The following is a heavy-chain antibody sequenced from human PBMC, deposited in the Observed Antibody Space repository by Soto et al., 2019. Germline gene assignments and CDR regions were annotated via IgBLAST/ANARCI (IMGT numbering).Heavy chain of an antibody. CDR1: GFTFSSYG. D-gene: IGHD3-10*01. V-gene: IGHV3-33*01. Sequence: GGSLRLSCAASGFTFSSYGMHWVRQAPGKGLEWVAVIWYDGSNKYYADSVKGRFTISRDNSKNTLYLQMNSLRAEDTAVYYCARDPHFRAATFWYFDYWGQGTLVTVSS. CDR2: IWYDGSNK. J-gene: IGHJ4*02. CDR3: ARDPHFRAATFWYFDY.